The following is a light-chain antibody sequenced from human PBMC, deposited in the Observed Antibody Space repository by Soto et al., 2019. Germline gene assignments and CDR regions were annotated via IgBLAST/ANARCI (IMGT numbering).Light chain of an antibody. J-gene: IGLJ1*01. CDR3: AAWDDSLNGDV. V-gene: IGLV1-44*01. CDR1: SSNIGTNA. CDR2: NNN. Sequence: QPVLTQPPSASGTPGQRVTISCSGGSSNIGTNAVNWYQQLPGTAPKLLIYNNNQRPAGVPDRFSGSKSGTSASLAISGLQSEDEADYYCAAWDDSLNGDVFGTGTQLTVL.